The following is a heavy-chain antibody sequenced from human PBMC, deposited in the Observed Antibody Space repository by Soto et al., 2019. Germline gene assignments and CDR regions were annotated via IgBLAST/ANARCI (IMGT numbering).Heavy chain of an antibody. D-gene: IGHD6-19*01. Sequence: GGSLRLSCAASGFTFSSYGMHWVRQAPGKGLEWVAVIPYDGSNKYYADSVKGRFTISRDNSKNTLYLQMNSLRAEDTAVYYCAKDRGYSSGWPYYYYYGMDVWGQGTTVTVSS. J-gene: IGHJ6*02. CDR3: AKDRGYSSGWPYYYYYGMDV. CDR2: IPYDGSNK. V-gene: IGHV3-30*18. CDR1: GFTFSSYG.